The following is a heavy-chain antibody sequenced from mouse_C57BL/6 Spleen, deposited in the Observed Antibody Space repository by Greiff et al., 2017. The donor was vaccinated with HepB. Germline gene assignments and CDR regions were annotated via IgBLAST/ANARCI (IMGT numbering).Heavy chain of an antibody. V-gene: IGHV1-4*01. CDR3: ARRSTTVVAPSFDY. J-gene: IGHJ2*01. Sequence: QVQLQQSGAELTRPGASVKMSCKASGYTFTSYTMHWVKQRPGQGLEWIGYINPSSGYTKYNQKFKDKATLTADKSSSTAYMQLSSLTSEDSAVYYCARRSTTVVAPSFDYWGQGTTLTVSS. CDR2: INPSSGYT. D-gene: IGHD1-1*01. CDR1: GYTFTSYT.